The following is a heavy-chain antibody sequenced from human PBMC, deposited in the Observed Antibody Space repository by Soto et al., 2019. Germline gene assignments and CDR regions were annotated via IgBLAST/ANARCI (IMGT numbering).Heavy chain of an antibody. CDR3: AGSTILNSSCWYYYFYGMDA. J-gene: IGHJ6*02. CDR1: GGSISSYY. CDR2: IYYSGST. D-gene: IGHD6-19*01. V-gene: IGHV4-59*13. Sequence: SETLSLTCTVSGGSISSYYWSWIRQPPGKGLEWIGYIYYSGSTNYNPSLKSRVTISVDTSKNQFSLKLSSVTAADPAVYYCAGSTILNSSCWYYYFYGMDAWGQGTTVTVSS.